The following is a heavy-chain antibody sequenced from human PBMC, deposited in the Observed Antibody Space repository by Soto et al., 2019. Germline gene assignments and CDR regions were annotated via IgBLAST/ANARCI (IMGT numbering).Heavy chain of an antibody. Sequence: EPGGGVVQPGRSLRLSCAASGFSFSKYGMHWVRQAPGKGLEWVAEMSDDGSKKYYGDSVKGRFTISRDNSKNTLYLLMDSLRPEDTAMYYCAKELRETGGYYFDCWGQGTLVTVSS. CDR1: GFSFSKYG. D-gene: IGHD3-16*01. J-gene: IGHJ4*02. CDR2: MSDDGSKK. V-gene: IGHV3-30*18. CDR3: AKELRETGGYYFDC.